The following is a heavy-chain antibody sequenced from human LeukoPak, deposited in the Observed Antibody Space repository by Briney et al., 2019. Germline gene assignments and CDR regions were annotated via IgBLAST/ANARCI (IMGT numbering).Heavy chain of an antibody. CDR3: ASGRQLGR. Sequence: GRSLRLSCAASRFTFSSFGMHWVRQAPGKGLEWVAYIGYDGSNKYYADSMKGRFTISRDNTKNSLYLQMNSLRVEDTAVYYCASGRQLGRWGQGTLVTVSS. D-gene: IGHD6-13*01. CDR2: IGYDGSNK. CDR1: RFTFSSFG. V-gene: IGHV3-33*08. J-gene: IGHJ4*02.